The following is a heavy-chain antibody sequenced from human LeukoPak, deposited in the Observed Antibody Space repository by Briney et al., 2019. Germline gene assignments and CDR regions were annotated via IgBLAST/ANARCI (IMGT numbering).Heavy chain of an antibody. Sequence: PGGSLRLSCAASGFTFTDYYMSWIRQAPGKGLEWVSYISSSGSTIYYADSVKGRFTISRDNAKNSLYLQMNSLTAEDTAVYYWAREPYYDSSGYATGGDYWGQGTLVTVSS. D-gene: IGHD3-22*01. CDR2: ISSSGSTI. CDR3: AREPYYDSSGYATGGDY. V-gene: IGHV3-11*01. J-gene: IGHJ4*02. CDR1: GFTFTDYY.